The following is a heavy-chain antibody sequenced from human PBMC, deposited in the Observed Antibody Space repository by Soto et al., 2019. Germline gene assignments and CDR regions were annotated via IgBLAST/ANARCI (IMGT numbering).Heavy chain of an antibody. Sequence: QVQLVQSGAEVKKPGASVKVSCKASGYTFTSYDINWVRQATGQGLEWMGWMNPNSGNTGYAQKFQGRDXXTXTXXISTAYMELSSLRLGDTAVYYCARWRAATKDGMDVWGQGTTVTVSS. CDR3: ARWRAATKDGMDV. CDR1: GYTFTSYD. CDR2: MNPNSGNT. J-gene: IGHJ6*02. V-gene: IGHV1-8*01. D-gene: IGHD1-7*01.